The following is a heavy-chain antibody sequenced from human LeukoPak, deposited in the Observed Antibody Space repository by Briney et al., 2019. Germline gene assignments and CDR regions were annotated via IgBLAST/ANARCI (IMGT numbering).Heavy chain of an antibody. D-gene: IGHD2-8*01. CDR3: ARGPPHRGYCTNGVCYPPDY. CDR2: INPSGGST. V-gene: IGHV1-46*01. CDR1: GYTFTSYY. J-gene: IGHJ4*02. Sequence: ASVKVSCKASGYTFTSYYMHWVRQAPGQGLEWMGIINPSGGSTSYAQKFQGRVTMTEDTSTDTAYMELSSLRSEDTAVYYCARGPPHRGYCTNGVCYPPDYWGQGTLVTVSS.